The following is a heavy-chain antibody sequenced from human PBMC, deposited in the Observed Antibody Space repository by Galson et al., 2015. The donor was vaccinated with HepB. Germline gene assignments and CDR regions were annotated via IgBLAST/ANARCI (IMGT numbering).Heavy chain of an antibody. V-gene: IGHV3-23*01. Sequence: SLRLSCAASGFTFSSYAMSWVRQAPGKGLEWVSAISGSGGSTYYADSVKGRFTISRDNSKNTLYLQMNSLRAEDTAVYYCAKHGGNGEDDYYYGMDVWGQGTTVTVSS. CDR2: ISGSGGST. D-gene: IGHD4-23*01. CDR3: AKHGGNGEDDYYYGMDV. J-gene: IGHJ6*02. CDR1: GFTFSSYA.